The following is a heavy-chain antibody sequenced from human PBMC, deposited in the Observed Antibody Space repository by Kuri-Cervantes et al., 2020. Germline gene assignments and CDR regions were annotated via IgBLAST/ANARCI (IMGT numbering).Heavy chain of an antibody. D-gene: IGHD5-24*01. V-gene: IGHV6-1*01. CDR3: GRAVGGQLPEYYYYYMDV. Sequence: SQTLSLTCAISGDSVSSNSVTWTWIRQSPSRGLEWLGRTYYRSKWYNDYAVSVKSRITINPDTSKNQFSLQLNSVTPEDTAVYYCGRAVGGQLPEYYYYYMDVWGKGTTVTVSS. J-gene: IGHJ6*03. CDR2: TYYRSKWYN. CDR1: GDSVSSNSVT.